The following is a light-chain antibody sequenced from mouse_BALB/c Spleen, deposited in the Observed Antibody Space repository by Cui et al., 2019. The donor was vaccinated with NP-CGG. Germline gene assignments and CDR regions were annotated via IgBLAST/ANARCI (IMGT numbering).Light chain of an antibody. CDR1: TGAVTTSNY. V-gene: IGLV1*01. Sequence: QAVVTTESALTTSPGETVTLTCRSSTGAVTTSNYANWVQEKPDHLFTGLIGGTNNRAPGVPARFSGSLIGDKAALTITGAQTEDEAIYFCGLWYNNHWVFGGGTKLTVL. J-gene: IGLJ1*01. CDR3: GLWYNNHWV. CDR2: GTN.